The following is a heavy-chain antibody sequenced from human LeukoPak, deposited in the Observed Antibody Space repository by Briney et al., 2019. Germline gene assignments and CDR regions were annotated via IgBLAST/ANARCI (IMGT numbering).Heavy chain of an antibody. J-gene: IGHJ3*02. V-gene: IGHV1-18*01. CDR2: ISAYNGNT. Sequence: ASVKLSCKASGYTFTSYGISWVRQAPGQGLEWMGWISAYNGNTNYAQKLQGRVTMTTDTSTSTAYMELRSLRSDDTAVYYCATDTHYYDSSGYYYDAFDIWGQGTMVTVSS. CDR3: ATDTHYYDSSGYYYDAFDI. CDR1: GYTFTSYG. D-gene: IGHD3-22*01.